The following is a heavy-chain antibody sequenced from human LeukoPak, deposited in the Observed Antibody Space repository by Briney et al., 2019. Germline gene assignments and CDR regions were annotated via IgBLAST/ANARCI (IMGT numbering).Heavy chain of an antibody. J-gene: IGHJ4*02. Sequence: GESLKISCKGSGYSFTSYWIGWVRQMPGKGMEWMGIIYPGDSDTRYSPSFQGQVTTSADKSISTAYLQWRSLKASDTGMYYCARLNPFGELLYGDFDYWGQGTLVTVSS. CDR2: IYPGDSDT. CDR1: GYSFTSYW. D-gene: IGHD3-10*01. V-gene: IGHV5-51*01. CDR3: ARLNPFGELLYGDFDY.